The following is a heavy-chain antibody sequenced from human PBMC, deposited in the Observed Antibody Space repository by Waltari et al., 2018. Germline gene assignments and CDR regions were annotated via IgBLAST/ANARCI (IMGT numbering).Heavy chain of an antibody. CDR2: VSVSGDST. V-gene: IGHV3-23*01. CDR3: AKRSRDRSGWFDY. CDR1: AFTFSTSA. D-gene: IGHD6-19*01. J-gene: IGHJ4*02. Sequence: EVQLLESGVGLVQPGGSLRLSCAASAFTFSTSAMIWVRQAPVKGLEWVSVVSVSGDSTYYADSVKGRFSISRDNSKNTLYLKMNSLRAEDTAIYYCAKRSRDRSGWFDYWGQGTLVTVSS.